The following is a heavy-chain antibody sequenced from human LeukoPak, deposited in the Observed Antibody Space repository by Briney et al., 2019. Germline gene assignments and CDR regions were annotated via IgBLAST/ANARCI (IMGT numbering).Heavy chain of an antibody. J-gene: IGHJ4*02. Sequence: GGSLRLSCAASGFTFSSYAMSWVRQAPGKGLEWVSAISGSGGSTYYADSVKGRFTISRDNSKNTLYLQMNSLRAEDTAVYYCAKGYCSSTSCSCDYWGQGTLVTVSP. CDR2: ISGSGGST. V-gene: IGHV3-23*01. CDR3: AKGYCSSTSCSCDY. D-gene: IGHD2-2*01. CDR1: GFTFSSYA.